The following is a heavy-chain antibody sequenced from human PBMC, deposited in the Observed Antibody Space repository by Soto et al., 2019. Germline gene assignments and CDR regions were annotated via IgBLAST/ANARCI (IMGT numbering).Heavy chain of an antibody. CDR3: ARRPRWHSSPFDDYFDY. CDR2: IYYSGIN. Sequence: QMQLQESGPGLVKPSETLSLTCTVSGGSISSSPYFWAWIRQPPGKGLEWITSIYYSGINCYNTSLKNRVTVAVDTSKNQFSLKLNSVTAADTAVYYCARRPRWHSSPFDDYFDYWGQGTLVTVSS. J-gene: IGHJ4*02. D-gene: IGHD6-13*01. V-gene: IGHV4-39*01. CDR1: GGSISSSPYF.